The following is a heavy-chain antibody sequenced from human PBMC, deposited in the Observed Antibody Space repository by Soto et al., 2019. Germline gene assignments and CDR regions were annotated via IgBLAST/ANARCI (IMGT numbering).Heavy chain of an antibody. CDR2: IIPILGTA. V-gene: IGHV1-69*01. D-gene: IGHD4-17*01. J-gene: IGHJ6*02. Sequence: QVQLVQSGAEVKKPGSSVKVSCKASGGTFSSYAISWVRQAPGQGLEWMGGIIPILGTANYAQKLQGRVKITADESTSTAYMELSSLRSEDTAVYYCARGGDYGDYGGMDVWGQGTTVTVSS. CDR3: ARGGDYGDYGGMDV. CDR1: GGTFSSYA.